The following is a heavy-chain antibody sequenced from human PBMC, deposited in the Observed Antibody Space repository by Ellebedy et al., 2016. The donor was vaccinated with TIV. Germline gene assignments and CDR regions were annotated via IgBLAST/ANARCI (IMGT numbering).Heavy chain of an antibody. D-gene: IGHD3-16*02. Sequence: MPGGSLRLSCSVSGSSISSGYYWGWIRQPPGRGLEWIGSMYHSGSTYFSPSLKSRVTMSVDTSKNPFSLRLSSVTAADTAVYYRARDGAGRWDYWGPGTLVTVSS. V-gene: IGHV4-38-2*02. CDR1: GSSISSGYY. J-gene: IGHJ4*02. CDR3: ARDGAGRWDY. CDR2: MYHSGST.